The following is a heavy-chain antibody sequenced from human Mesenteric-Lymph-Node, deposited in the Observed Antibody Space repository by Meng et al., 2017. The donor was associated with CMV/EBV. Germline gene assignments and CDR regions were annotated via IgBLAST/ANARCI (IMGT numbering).Heavy chain of an antibody. CDR1: GFTFDDYA. CDR2: ISWNSGRI. D-gene: IGHD2-15*01. Sequence: SLKISCAASGFTFDDYAMHWVRQTPGKGLEWVSGISWNSGRIGYADCVKGRFTISRDNAKNSLYLQMNSLSADDTALYYCAKGRSYGYFDYWGQGTLVTVSS. V-gene: IGHV3-9*01. CDR3: AKGRSYGYFDY. J-gene: IGHJ4*02.